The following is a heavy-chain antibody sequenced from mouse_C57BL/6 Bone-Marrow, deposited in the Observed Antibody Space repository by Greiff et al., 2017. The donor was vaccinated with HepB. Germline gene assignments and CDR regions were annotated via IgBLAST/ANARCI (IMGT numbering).Heavy chain of an antibody. CDR3: ARRLRRGGYYAMDY. J-gene: IGHJ4*01. Sequence: VQLQQSGPELVKPGASVKISCKASGYSFTGYYMHWVKQSHGNILDWIGYIYPYNGVSSYNQKFKGKATLSVDKSSSTAYMELRSLTSEDSAVYYCARRLRRGGYYAMDYWGQGTSVTVSS. V-gene: IGHV1-31*01. CDR2: IYPYNGVS. CDR1: GYSFTGYY. D-gene: IGHD2-4*01.